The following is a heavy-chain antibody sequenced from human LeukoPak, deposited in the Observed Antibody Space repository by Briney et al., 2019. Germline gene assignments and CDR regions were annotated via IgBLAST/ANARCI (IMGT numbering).Heavy chain of an antibody. CDR1: GFTSVNYA. D-gene: IGHD3-3*01. Sequence: GESLRLSCAATGFTSVNYAMSWVRPTPGKGLEGVSAIIGSGGTTYYADSVKGRFTISRDNTKNTLFLQMNSLRVEDTAPYYCAKSVAIYFYYGLDVWGQGTTVTVSS. V-gene: IGHV3-23*01. CDR3: AKSVAIYFYYGLDV. J-gene: IGHJ6*02. CDR2: IIGSGGTT.